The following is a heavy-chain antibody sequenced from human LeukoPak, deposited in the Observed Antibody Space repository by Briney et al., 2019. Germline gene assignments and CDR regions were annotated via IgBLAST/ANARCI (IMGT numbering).Heavy chain of an antibody. Sequence: QPGGSLRLSCAASGFTFSNYGMHWVRQAPGKGLEWVAVTAYDEINTNHADSVKGRFTVSRDNSKKTLFLQMNSLRAEDTAVYYCAKADCGSTSCHPDYWGQGTLVTVSS. D-gene: IGHD2-2*01. CDR1: GFTFSNYG. CDR3: AKADCGSTSCHPDY. J-gene: IGHJ4*02. CDR2: TAYDEINT. V-gene: IGHV3-30*18.